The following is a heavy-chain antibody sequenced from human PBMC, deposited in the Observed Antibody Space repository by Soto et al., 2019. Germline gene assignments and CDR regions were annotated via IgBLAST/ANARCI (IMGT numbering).Heavy chain of an antibody. D-gene: IGHD2-15*01. CDR2: IYPGDSDT. J-gene: IGHJ4*02. CDR3: ARPSYSDYFDY. CDR1: GYSFTSYW. Sequence: GESLKISCKDFGYSFTSYWIGWVRQMPGKGLEWMGIIYPGDSDTRYSPSFQGQVTISADKSISTAYLQWSSLKASDTAMYYCARPSYSDYFDYWGQGTLVTVSP. V-gene: IGHV5-51*01.